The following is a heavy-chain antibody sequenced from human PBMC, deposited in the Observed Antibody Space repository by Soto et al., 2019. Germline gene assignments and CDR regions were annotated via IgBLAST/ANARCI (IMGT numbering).Heavy chain of an antibody. D-gene: IGHD4-4*01. CDR3: ARTYSNYAQNYYYYMDV. J-gene: IGHJ6*03. Sequence: PSETLSLTCTVSGGSISSGGYYWSWIRQNPGKGLEWIGYIYYSGSTYYNPSLKSRVTISVDTSKNQFSLKLSSVTAADTAVYYCARTYSNYAQNYYYYMDVWGKGTTVTVSS. V-gene: IGHV4-31*03. CDR1: GGSISSGGYY. CDR2: IYYSGST.